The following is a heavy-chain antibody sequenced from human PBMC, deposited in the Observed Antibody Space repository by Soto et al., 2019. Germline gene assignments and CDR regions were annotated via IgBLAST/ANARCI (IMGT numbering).Heavy chain of an antibody. V-gene: IGHV4-39*01. Sequence: QLQLQESGPGLVKPSETLSLTCTVSGGSISSSSYYWGWIRQPPGKGLEWIGSIYYSGSTYHNPSLKSRVTISVGTSKNQFSLKLSSVTAADTAVYYCARHVKESNYYDSSGPFLDYWGQGTLVTVSS. CDR3: ARHVKESNYYDSSGPFLDY. D-gene: IGHD3-22*01. CDR1: GGSISSSSYY. CDR2: IYYSGST. J-gene: IGHJ4*02.